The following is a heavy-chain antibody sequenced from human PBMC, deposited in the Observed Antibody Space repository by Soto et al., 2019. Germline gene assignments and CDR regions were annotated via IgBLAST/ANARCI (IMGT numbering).Heavy chain of an antibody. CDR1: GFTFIIYW. D-gene: IGHD2-2*01. CDR2: INRDGSEK. Sequence: GGSLGLFGAASGFTFIIYWMSCFRQAPGRGLEWVAKINRDGSEKSYLDSVKGRFSISRYNAKSSLFLQINSRSAEDTAVYYCARALVVVVRTLLAYWGQGTRFTVGS. V-gene: IGHV3-7*01. CDR3: ARALVVVVRTLLAY. J-gene: IGHJ4*02.